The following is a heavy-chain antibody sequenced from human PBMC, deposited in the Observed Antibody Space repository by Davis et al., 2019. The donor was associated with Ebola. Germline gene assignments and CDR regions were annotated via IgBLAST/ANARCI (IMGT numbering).Heavy chain of an antibody. CDR1: GGSISSGNYY. CDR3: ARLSGLFSSSSGALYFDL. V-gene: IGHV4-39*07. CDR2: IHYTGST. Sequence: SETLSLTCTVSGGSISSGNYYWGWLRRPPGKGLEWIGTIHYTGSTYYNPSLKSRVTISVDTSKNQFSLNLRAVTAADTAVYFCARLSGLFSSSSGALYFDLWGRGTLVSVSS. D-gene: IGHD6-6*01. J-gene: IGHJ2*01.